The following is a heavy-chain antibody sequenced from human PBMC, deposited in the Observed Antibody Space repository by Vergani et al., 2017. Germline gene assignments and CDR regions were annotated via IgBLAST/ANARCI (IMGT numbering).Heavy chain of an antibody. CDR3: ARGRGYCSGGSCYSSGNYYMDV. Sequence: QVQLQQWGAGLLKPSETLSRTCAVYGGSFSDYYWSWIRQPPGKGLEWIGEINHSGSTNYNPSLKSRVTISVDTSKNQFSLKLSSVTAAGTAVYYCARGRGYCSGGSCYSSGNYYMDVWGKXP. J-gene: IGHJ6*03. CDR1: GGSFSDYY. D-gene: IGHD2-15*01. V-gene: IGHV4-34*01. CDR2: INHSGST.